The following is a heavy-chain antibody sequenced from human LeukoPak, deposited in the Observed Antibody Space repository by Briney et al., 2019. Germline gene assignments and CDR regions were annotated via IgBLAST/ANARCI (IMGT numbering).Heavy chain of an antibody. V-gene: IGHV3-7*03. CDR3: ARSSYSSSSSV. J-gene: IGHJ3*01. CDR2: INSDGSEG. Sequence: GSLRLSCAVSGFTFSGFWMSWPRQAPGKGLEWVASINSDGSEGYYADVVKGRFTISRDNAKNSLYLQINSLRAEDTAVYYCARSSYSSSSSVWGQGTMVTVSS. D-gene: IGHD6-6*01. CDR1: GFTFSGFW.